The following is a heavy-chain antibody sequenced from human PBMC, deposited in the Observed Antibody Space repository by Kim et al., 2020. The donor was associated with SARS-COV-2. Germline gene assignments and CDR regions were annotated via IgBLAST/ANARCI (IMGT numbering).Heavy chain of an antibody. J-gene: IGHJ4*02. CDR2: MNPNSGNT. V-gene: IGHV1-8*01. CDR3: ASSLGYSGYDLDY. D-gene: IGHD5-12*01. CDR1: GYTFTSYD. Sequence: ASVKVSCKASGYTFTSYDINWVRQATGQGLEWMGWMNPNSGNTGYAQKFQGRVTMTRNTSISTAYMELSSLRSEDTAVYYCASSLGYSGYDLDYWGQGTLVTVSS.